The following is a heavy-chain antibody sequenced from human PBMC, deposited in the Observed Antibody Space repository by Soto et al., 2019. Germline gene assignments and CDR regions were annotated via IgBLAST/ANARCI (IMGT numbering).Heavy chain of an antibody. Sequence: GGSLRLSCAASGFTFSNAWMNWVRQAPGKGLEWVGRIKSKTDGGTTDHAAPVKGRFTLSRDDSSNTLYLQMNSLKTEDTAVYFCTTDRIISTLSLDSWGQGTLVTISS. CDR2: IKSKTDGGTT. V-gene: IGHV3-15*07. D-gene: IGHD2-15*01. CDR1: GFTFSNAW. J-gene: IGHJ4*02. CDR3: TTDRIISTLSLDS.